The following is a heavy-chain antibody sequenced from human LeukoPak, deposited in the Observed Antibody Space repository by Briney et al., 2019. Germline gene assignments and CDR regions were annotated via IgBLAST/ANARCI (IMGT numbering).Heavy chain of an antibody. Sequence: GGSLRLSCAASGFTFSSCAMSWVRQAPGKGLEWVSAISGSGGSTYYADSVKGRFTISRDNSKNTLYLQMNSLRAEDTAVYYCAKGRSYYDSSGYPGVYWGQGTLVTVSS. V-gene: IGHV3-23*01. J-gene: IGHJ4*02. CDR2: ISGSGGST. CDR3: AKGRSYYDSSGYPGVY. D-gene: IGHD3-22*01. CDR1: GFTFSSCA.